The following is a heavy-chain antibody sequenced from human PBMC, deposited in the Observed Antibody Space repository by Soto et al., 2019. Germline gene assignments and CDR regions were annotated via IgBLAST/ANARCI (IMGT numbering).Heavy chain of an antibody. Sequence: SVKVSCKASGGTFSSYAISWVRQAPGQGLEWMGGIIPIFGTANYAQKFQGRVTITADESTSTAYMELSSLRSEDTAVYYCAIVREDFWSGYRQDYGMDVWGQGTTVTVSS. D-gene: IGHD3-3*01. V-gene: IGHV1-69*13. CDR1: GGTFSSYA. CDR3: AIVREDFWSGYRQDYGMDV. J-gene: IGHJ6*02. CDR2: IIPIFGTA.